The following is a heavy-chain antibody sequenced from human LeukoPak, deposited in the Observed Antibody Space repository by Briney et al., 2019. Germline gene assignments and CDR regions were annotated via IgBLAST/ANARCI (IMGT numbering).Heavy chain of an antibody. CDR2: ISHRGRT. CDR1: GGPVSGYY. CDR3: ARIPLYFLEPFDY. Sequence: PSETLSLTCAVYGGPVSGYYWSWIRQPPGKGLEWIGEISHRGRTHYNPSLKGRVTMSVDTSKNQFALEVDSVTAADTAVYYCARIPLYFLEPFDYWGQGILVTVSS. V-gene: IGHV4-34*01. J-gene: IGHJ4*02. D-gene: IGHD3-3*01.